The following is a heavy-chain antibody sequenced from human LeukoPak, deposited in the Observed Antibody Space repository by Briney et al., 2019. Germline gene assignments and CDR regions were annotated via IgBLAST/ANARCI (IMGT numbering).Heavy chain of an antibody. CDR3: ARDGTSTDDY. Sequence: ASVKDSCKASGYTFSNFVINWVGQPPGKGLEWMGWISGNNDNPNYGQKYQGRFTVTTDSSTNTAYMELTNLRFDDTAVYYCARDGTSTDDYWGQGTLVTASS. J-gene: IGHJ4*02. V-gene: IGHV1-18*01. CDR1: GYTFSNFV. CDR2: ISGNNDNP. D-gene: IGHD2-2*01.